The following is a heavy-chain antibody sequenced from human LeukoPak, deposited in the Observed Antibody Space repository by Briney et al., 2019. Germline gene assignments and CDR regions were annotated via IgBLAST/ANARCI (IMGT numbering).Heavy chain of an antibody. CDR1: GGSISSGGYY. V-gene: IGHV4-31*03. Sequence: PSQTLSLTCTVSGGSISSGGYYWSWIRQHPGKGLEWIGYIYYSGSTYYNPSLKSRVTISVDTSKNQFSLKLSSVTAADTAVYYCARHNSWGAPTDYWGQGTLVTVSS. J-gene: IGHJ4*02. CDR2: IYYSGST. D-gene: IGHD3-16*01. CDR3: ARHNSWGAPTDY.